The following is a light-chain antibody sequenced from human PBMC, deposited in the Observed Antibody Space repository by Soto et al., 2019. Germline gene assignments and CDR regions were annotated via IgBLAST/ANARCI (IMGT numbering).Light chain of an antibody. J-gene: IGLJ2*01. CDR2: GNS. CDR1: SSNIGAGYD. V-gene: IGLV1-40*01. CDR3: HSYSCTLSALV. Sequence: QSALTQPPSVSGAPGQRVTISCTGSSSNIGAGYDVHWYQQLPGTAPKLLIYGNSNRPSGVPDRFSGSKSGTSASLAITGLQAQDEADSDCHSYSCTLSALVFGGGTKLTVL.